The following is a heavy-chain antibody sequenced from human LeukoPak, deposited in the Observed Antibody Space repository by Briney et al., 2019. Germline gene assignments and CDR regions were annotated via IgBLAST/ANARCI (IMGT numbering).Heavy chain of an antibody. Sequence: ASVKVSCKASGYTFTSYAMHWVRQAPGQRLEWMGWINAGNGNTKYSQKFQGRVTITRDTSASTAYMELSSLRSEDTAVYYCARGEYYDFWGGPVYYGMDVWGQGTTVTVSS. CDR2: INAGNGNT. CDR3: ARGEYYDFWGGPVYYGMDV. D-gene: IGHD3-3*01. CDR1: GYTFTSYA. J-gene: IGHJ6*02. V-gene: IGHV1-3*01.